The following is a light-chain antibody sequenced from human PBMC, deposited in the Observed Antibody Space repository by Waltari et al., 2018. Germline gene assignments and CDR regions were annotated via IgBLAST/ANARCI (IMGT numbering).Light chain of an antibody. CDR3: GTWDSSLSAVV. V-gene: IGLV1-51*02. CDR2: ENN. CDR1: SSNIGNTY. J-gene: IGLJ2*01. Sequence: QSVLTQPPSVSAAPGQKVTISCSGSSSNIGNTYVSRYQQPPGTAPKLLIYENNKRPSGIPDRFSGSKSGTSATLGITGLQTGDEADYYCGTWDSSLSAVVFGGGTKLTVL.